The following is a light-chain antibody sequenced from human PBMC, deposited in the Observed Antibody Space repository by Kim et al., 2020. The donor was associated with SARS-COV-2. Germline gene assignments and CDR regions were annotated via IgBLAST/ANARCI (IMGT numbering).Light chain of an antibody. CDR2: GKN. J-gene: IGLJ3*02. CDR1: SLRSYY. Sequence: SSELTQDPAVSVALGQTVRITCQGDSLRSYYASWYQQKPGQAPVLVIYGKNSRPSGIPDRFSGSSSGNTASLTITGAQAADEADYYCNSRDSSGAPWVFGRGTKLTVL. CDR3: NSRDSSGAPWV. V-gene: IGLV3-19*01.